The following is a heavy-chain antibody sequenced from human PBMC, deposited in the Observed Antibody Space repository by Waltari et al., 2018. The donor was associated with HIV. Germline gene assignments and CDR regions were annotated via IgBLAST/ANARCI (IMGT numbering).Heavy chain of an antibody. CDR2: ISAYNGNT. CDR3: ARAVPGQWLARTPQNYFDY. D-gene: IGHD6-19*01. V-gene: IGHV1-18*01. J-gene: IGHJ4*02. CDR1: GYTFTSYG. Sequence: QVQLVQSGAEVKKPGASVKVSCKASGYTFTSYGISWVRQAPGQGLEWMGWISAYNGNTNYAQKLQGRVTMTTDTSTSTAYMELRSLRSDDTAVYYCARAVPGQWLARTPQNYFDYWGQGTLVTVSS.